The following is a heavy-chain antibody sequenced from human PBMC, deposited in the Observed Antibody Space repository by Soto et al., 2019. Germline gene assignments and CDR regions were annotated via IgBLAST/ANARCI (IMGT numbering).Heavy chain of an antibody. CDR1: GGSISSTRYY. D-gene: IGHD2-15*01. CDR3: ARAAIVVVVAAHQRNWFDP. V-gene: IGHV4-39*01. J-gene: IGHJ5*02. Sequence: SETLSLTCTVSGGSISSTRYYWGWIRQPPGKGLEWIGTTYYTGSTYYNPSLKSRVTISVDMSKNQFSLKVRSVTAADTAVYYCARAAIVVVVAAHQRNWFDPWGQGTLVTVSS. CDR2: TYYTGST.